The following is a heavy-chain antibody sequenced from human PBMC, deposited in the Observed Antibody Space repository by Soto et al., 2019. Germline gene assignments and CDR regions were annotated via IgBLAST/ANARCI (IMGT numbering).Heavy chain of an antibody. CDR1: GFTFTSYG. CDR2: ISYDGSDK. CDR3: GKFSDIEVPGMGAWFAP. J-gene: IGHJ5*02. D-gene: IGHD6-19*01. V-gene: IGHV3-30*18. Sequence: QVQMEESGGGVVQPGRSLRLSCKASGFTFTSYGMHWVRQAPGKGLEWVALISYDGSDKLYADSVEGRFTISRDNSKNTGYLQMNSLRIEDTAMYHCGKFSDIEVPGMGAWFAPWGQGTLVTVTS.